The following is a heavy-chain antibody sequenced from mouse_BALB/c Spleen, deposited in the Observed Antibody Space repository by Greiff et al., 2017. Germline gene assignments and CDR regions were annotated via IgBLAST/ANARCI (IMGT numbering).Heavy chain of an antibody. CDR2: ILPGSGST. CDR1: GYTFSSYW. V-gene: IGHV1-9*01. D-gene: IGHD1-1*01. Sequence: QVQLQQSGAELMKPGASVKISCKATGYTFSSYWIEWVKQRPGHGLEWIGEILPGSGSTNYNEKFKGKATVTADTSSNTAYMQLSSLTSEDSAVYYCARRGGGSSGGYYAMDYWGQGTSVTVSS. CDR3: ARRGGGSSGGYYAMDY. J-gene: IGHJ4*01.